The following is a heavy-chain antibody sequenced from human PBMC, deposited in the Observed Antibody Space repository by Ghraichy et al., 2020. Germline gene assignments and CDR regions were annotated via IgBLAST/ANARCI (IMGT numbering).Heavy chain of an antibody. CDR3: ARDGGWSGYQIFDY. D-gene: IGHD3-3*01. Sequence: SETLSLTCVVSGYSISSGYHWAWIRQPPGKGLEWIGSIYHSGATYYNPSLKSRVTISLEMSNNQFSLKLNSVSAEDTAMYYCARDGGWSGYQIFDYWGQGIMVTVSS. CDR2: IYHSGAT. J-gene: IGHJ4*02. CDR1: GYSISSGYH. V-gene: IGHV4-38-2*02.